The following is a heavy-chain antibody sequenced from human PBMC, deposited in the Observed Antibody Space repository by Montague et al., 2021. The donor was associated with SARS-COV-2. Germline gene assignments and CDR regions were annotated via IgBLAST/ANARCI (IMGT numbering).Heavy chain of an antibody. J-gene: IGHJ3*01. CDR2: IYYSGST. CDR1: GGSIRSSSYY. V-gene: IGHV4-39*01. Sequence: SETLSLTCTVSGGSIRSSSYYWGWIRQPPGKGLEWIGNIYYSGSTYYNPSLKSRVTISVDTSKDQFSLNLNPVTVADTAIYFCARPASGIGNAFDAWGQGTMVNVSS. D-gene: IGHD3-10*01. CDR3: ARPASGIGNAFDA.